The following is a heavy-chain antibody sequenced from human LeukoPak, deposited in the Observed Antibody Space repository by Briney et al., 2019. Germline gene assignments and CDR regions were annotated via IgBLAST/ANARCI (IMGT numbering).Heavy chain of an antibody. J-gene: IGHJ4*02. D-gene: IGHD6-19*01. Sequence: GRSLRLSCAASGFTVSSNYMSWVRQAPGKGLDWVSVIYSGGSTYYADSVKGRFTISRDNSKNTLYLQMNSLRAEDTAVYYCAREVSSGEFDYWGQGTLVTVSS. CDR3: AREVSSGEFDY. V-gene: IGHV3-53*01. CDR1: GFTVSSNY. CDR2: IYSGGST.